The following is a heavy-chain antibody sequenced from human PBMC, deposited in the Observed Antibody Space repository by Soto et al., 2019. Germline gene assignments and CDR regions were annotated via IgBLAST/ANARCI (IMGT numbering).Heavy chain of an antibody. CDR3: ARHKDYYYYMDV. Sequence: SETLSLTCTVSGGSISSYYWSWIRQPPGKGLEWIGYIYYSGSTNYNPSLKSRVTISVDTSKNQFSLKLSSVTAADTAVYYCARHKDYYYYMDVWGKGTTVTVSS. CDR1: GGSISSYY. CDR2: IYYSGST. J-gene: IGHJ6*03. V-gene: IGHV4-59*08.